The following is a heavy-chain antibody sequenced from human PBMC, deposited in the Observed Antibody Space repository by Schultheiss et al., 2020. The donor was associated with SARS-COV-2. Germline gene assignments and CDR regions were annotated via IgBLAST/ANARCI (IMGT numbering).Heavy chain of an antibody. V-gene: IGHV4-38-2*02. CDR3: AESCSGGSCEGAMDV. Sequence: SETLSLTCTVSGGSISSYYWGWIRQPPGKGLEWIGSIYHSGSTYYNPSLKSRVTISVDTSKNQFSLKLSSVTAADTAVYYCAESCSGGSCEGAMDVWGQGTTVTVSS. J-gene: IGHJ6*02. CDR1: GGSISSYY. D-gene: IGHD2-15*01. CDR2: IYHSGST.